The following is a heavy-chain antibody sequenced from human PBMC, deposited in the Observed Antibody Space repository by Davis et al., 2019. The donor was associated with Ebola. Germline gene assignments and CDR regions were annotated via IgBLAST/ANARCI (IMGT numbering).Heavy chain of an antibody. Sequence: GESLKISCAASGFTFSSYGMHWVRQAPGKGLEWVAVIWYDGSNKYYADSVKCRFTISRDNSKNTLYLQMNSLRAEDTAVYYCARGVPAAIYEFGGFDYWGQGTLVTVSS. V-gene: IGHV3-33*01. CDR2: IWYDGSNK. CDR3: ARGVPAAIYEFGGFDY. J-gene: IGHJ4*02. D-gene: IGHD2-2*01. CDR1: GFTFSSYG.